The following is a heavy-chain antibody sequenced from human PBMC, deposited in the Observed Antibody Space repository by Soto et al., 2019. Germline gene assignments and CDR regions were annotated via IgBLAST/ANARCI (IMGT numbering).Heavy chain of an antibody. CDR2: ISAYNGNT. Sequence: ASVKVSCKASGYIFVNYGIAWVRQAPGQGLEWMGWISAYNGNTNYAQKLQGRVTMTTDTSTSTAYMELRSLRSDDTAVYYCARVSYYYDVSGYYADYWGQGALVTVSS. CDR3: ARVSYYYDVSGYYADY. CDR1: GYIFVNYG. V-gene: IGHV1-18*01. J-gene: IGHJ4*02. D-gene: IGHD3-22*01.